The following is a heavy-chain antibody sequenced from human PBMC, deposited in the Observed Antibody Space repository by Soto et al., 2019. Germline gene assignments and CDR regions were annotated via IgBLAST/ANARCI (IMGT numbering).Heavy chain of an antibody. D-gene: IGHD2-15*01. CDR1: GFTFSSCT. CDR2: ISPSTSHI. Sequence: EVHLVESGGGLVKPGGSLRLSCAVSGFTFSSCTMNWVRQAPGKGLEWVSSISPSTSHIYYADSVKGRFTISRDNAKNSLFLQMNSLRAEDTAVYYCSVCSGGACQQNYGMDVWGQGTTVTVSS. V-gene: IGHV3-21*01. CDR3: SVCSGGACQQNYGMDV. J-gene: IGHJ6*02.